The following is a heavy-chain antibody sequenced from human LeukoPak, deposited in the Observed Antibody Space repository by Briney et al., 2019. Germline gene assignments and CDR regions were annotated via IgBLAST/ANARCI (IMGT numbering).Heavy chain of an antibody. Sequence: ASVKVSCKASGYTFTSYYMHWVRQAPGQGLEWMGWINPNSGGTNYAQKFQGRVTMTRDTSVSTAYMELSRLRSDDTAVYYCARELVGATGDYWGQGTLVTVSS. V-gene: IGHV1-2*02. CDR1: GYTFTSYY. D-gene: IGHD1-26*01. CDR2: INPNSGGT. J-gene: IGHJ4*02. CDR3: ARELVGATGDY.